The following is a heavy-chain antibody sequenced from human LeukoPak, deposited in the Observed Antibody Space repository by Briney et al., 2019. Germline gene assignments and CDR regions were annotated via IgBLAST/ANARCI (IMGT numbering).Heavy chain of an antibody. V-gene: IGHV3-20*04. CDR2: INWNGGKT. D-gene: IGHD2-15*01. CDR1: GFMFDDYG. J-gene: IGHJ4*02. Sequence: PGGSLRLSCTVSGFMFDDYGMNWVRPAPGKGLEWVSGINWNGGKTGYADSVKGRFTISRDNAKNSLYLQMTSVRAEDTALYYCARGQGYSAYWGQGTLVAVSS. CDR3: ARGQGYSAY.